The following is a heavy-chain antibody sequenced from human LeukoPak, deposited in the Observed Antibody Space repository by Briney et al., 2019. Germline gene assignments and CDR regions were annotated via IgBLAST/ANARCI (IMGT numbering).Heavy chain of an antibody. CDR3: ARGRGATVITNFDY. Sequence: GEPLKISCKSSGYTFTGYWIGWVRKMPGKGLEWMEIISPGDSDTRYSPSFQGQVTMSADKSINTAYLQWGSLKASDTAMYYCARGRGATVITNFDYWGQGTLVTVSS. D-gene: IGHD4-23*01. J-gene: IGHJ4*02. V-gene: IGHV5-51*01. CDR2: ISPGDSDT. CDR1: GYTFTGYW.